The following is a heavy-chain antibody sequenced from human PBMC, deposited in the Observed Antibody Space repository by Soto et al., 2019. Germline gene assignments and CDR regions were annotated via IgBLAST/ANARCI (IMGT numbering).Heavy chain of an antibody. Sequence: ASVKVSCKASGGTFSSYAISWVRQAPGQGLEWMGGIIPIFGTANYAQKFQGRVTITADESTSTAYMELSSLRSEDTAVYYCAIRGSYYPPDAFDIWGQGTMVTVSS. CDR2: IIPIFGTA. CDR1: GGTFSSYA. CDR3: AIRGSYYPPDAFDI. D-gene: IGHD1-26*01. V-gene: IGHV1-69*13. J-gene: IGHJ3*02.